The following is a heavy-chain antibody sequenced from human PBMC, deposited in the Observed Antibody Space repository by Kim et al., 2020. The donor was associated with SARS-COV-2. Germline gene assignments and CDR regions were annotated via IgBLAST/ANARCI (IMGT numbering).Heavy chain of an antibody. V-gene: IGHV3-9*01. J-gene: IGHJ4*02. CDR2: ISWNSGSI. CDR3: AKGYCSSTSCHLGFDY. Sequence: GGSLRLSCAASGFTFDDYAMHWVRQAPGTGLEWVSGISWNSGSIGYADSVKGRFTISRDNAKNSLYLQMNSLRAEDTALYYCAKGYCSSTSCHLGFDYWGQGTLVTVSS. CDR1: GFTFDDYA. D-gene: IGHD2-2*01.